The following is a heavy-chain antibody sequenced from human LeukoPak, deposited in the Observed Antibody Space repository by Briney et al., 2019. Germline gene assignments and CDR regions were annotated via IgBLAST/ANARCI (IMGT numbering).Heavy chain of an antibody. CDR1: GYTFTSYY. Sequence: ASVKVSCKASGYTFTSYYIHWVRQAPGQGLEWVGIINPSGGSTSYAQKFQGRVTMTRDTSTSTVYMELSSPRSDDTAVYYCARSRTMSDYWGQGTLVTVSS. V-gene: IGHV1-46*01. J-gene: IGHJ4*02. CDR3: ARSRTMSDY. D-gene: IGHD5-24*01. CDR2: INPSGGST.